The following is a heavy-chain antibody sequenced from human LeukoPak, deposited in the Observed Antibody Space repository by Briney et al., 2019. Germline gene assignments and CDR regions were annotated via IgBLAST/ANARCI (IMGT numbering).Heavy chain of an antibody. CDR2: ISGSGGST. Sequence: GGSLRLSCAVSVFTFSSYAMSWVRQAPGRGLEWVSVISGSGGSTYYADSVKGRFTISRDNSKNTLYLQMNSLRAEDTAVYYCANEAITMVRGAPLVWWGQGTLVTVSS. CDR1: VFTFSSYA. D-gene: IGHD3-10*01. CDR3: ANEAITMVRGAPLVW. J-gene: IGHJ4*02. V-gene: IGHV3-23*01.